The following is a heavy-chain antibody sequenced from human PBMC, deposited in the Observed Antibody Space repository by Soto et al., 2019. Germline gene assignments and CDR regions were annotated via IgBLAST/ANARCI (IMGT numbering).Heavy chain of an antibody. CDR3: ATYCTNGVCYTGFDY. V-gene: IGHV3-23*01. D-gene: IGHD2-8*01. J-gene: IGHJ4*02. CDR1: GFTFSSYA. Sequence: SLRLSCAASGFTFSSYAMSWVRQAPGKGLEWVSAISGSGGSTYYADSVKGRFTISRDNSKNTLYLQMNSLRAEDTAVYYCATYCTNGVCYTGFDYWGQGTLVTVSS. CDR2: ISGSGGST.